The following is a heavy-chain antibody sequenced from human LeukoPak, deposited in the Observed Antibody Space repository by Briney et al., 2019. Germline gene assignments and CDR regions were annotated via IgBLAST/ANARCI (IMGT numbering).Heavy chain of an antibody. D-gene: IGHD1-7*01. CDR1: GFTFTDSA. CDR2: ISTSGGAT. V-gene: IGHV3-23*01. J-gene: IGHJ4*02. CDR3: AKGGNYAPLDY. Sequence: PGGSLRLSCAASGFTFTDSAMTWVRQAPGKGLEWVSAISTSGGATIYTDSVKDRFTFSRDNSKNTLYLQMNSLRAEDTAIYYCAKGGNYAPLDYWGQGTLVTVSS.